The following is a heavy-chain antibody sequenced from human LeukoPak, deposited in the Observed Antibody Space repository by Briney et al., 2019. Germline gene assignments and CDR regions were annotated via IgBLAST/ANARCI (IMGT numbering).Heavy chain of an antibody. CDR3: AKDQAGYYYDSSGYSVFDY. Sequence: GSLRLSCAASGFTFSSYAMSWVRQAPGKGLEWVSAISGSGGSTYYADSVKGRFTISRDNSKNTLYLQMNSLRAEDTAVYYCAKDQAGYYYDSSGYSVFDYWGQGTLVTVSS. J-gene: IGHJ4*02. D-gene: IGHD3-22*01. V-gene: IGHV3-23*01. CDR1: GFTFSSYA. CDR2: ISGSGGST.